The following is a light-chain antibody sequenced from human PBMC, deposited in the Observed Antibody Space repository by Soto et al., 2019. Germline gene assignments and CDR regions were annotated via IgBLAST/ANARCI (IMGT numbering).Light chain of an antibody. Sequence: QAVVTQPPSASGTPGQRVTISCSGSSSNIGSNYVYWYQQLPGTAPKLLIYRNSQRPSGVPDRFSGSKSGTSASLAISGLRSEDEADYYCAAWDDRLSDLVFGGGTKLTVL. J-gene: IGLJ2*01. CDR3: AAWDDRLSDLV. V-gene: IGLV1-47*01. CDR2: RNS. CDR1: SSNIGSNY.